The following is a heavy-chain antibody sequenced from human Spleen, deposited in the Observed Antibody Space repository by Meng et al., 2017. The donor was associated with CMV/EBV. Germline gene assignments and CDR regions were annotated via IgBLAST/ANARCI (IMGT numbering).Heavy chain of an antibody. J-gene: IGHJ4*02. CDR1: GFTFDDYA. CDR2: ISWNSGSI. V-gene: IGHV3-9*03. CDR3: AKVEIVGATIGYFDY. D-gene: IGHD1-26*01. Sequence: GGSLRLSCAASGFTFDDYAMHWVRQAPGKGLEWVSGISWNSGSIGYADSVKGRFTISRDNAKNSLYLQMNSLRAEDMALYYCAKVEIVGATIGYFDYWGQGTLVTVSS.